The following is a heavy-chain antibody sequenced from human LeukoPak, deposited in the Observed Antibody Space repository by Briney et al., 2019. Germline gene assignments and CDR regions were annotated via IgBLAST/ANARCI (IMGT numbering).Heavy chain of an antibody. CDR2: ISSSGTYI. Sequence: PGGSLRLSCAASTFTFSSYNMNWVRQAPGKGLEWVSSISSSGTYIYYRDSVKGRFTISRDNAENSLYLEMNSLRVEDTAVYYCASLVGAPDYWGQGTLVTVSS. J-gene: IGHJ4*02. V-gene: IGHV3-21*01. CDR3: ASLVGAPDY. CDR1: TFTFSSYN. D-gene: IGHD1-26*01.